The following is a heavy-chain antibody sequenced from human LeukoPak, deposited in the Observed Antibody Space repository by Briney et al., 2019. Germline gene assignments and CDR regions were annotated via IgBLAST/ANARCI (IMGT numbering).Heavy chain of an antibody. CDR3: ARAPRSGNYYNAFDL. CDR2: INHSGST. CDR1: GGSFSGYY. D-gene: IGHD3-22*01. Sequence: SETLSLTCAVYGGSFSGYYWSWIRQPPGKGLEWIGEINHSGSTNYNPSLKSRGTISVDTSKNQFSLKLSSVTAADTAVYYCARAPRSGNYYNAFDLWGQGTIVTVSS. J-gene: IGHJ3*01. V-gene: IGHV4-34*01.